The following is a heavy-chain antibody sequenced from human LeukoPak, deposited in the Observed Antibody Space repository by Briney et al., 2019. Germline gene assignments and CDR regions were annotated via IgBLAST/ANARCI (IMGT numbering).Heavy chain of an antibody. CDR2: LNPVFVTP. Sequence: GASVTVSFKVSGGPFSSYGLSWVRQAPGQGPEGVGELNPVFVTPHYAQKFQGRVSITTDESTSTAYLELSSLSSEGTAVYYCARGEGVYYYMGVWAKGTTVSVSS. CDR3: ARGEGVYYYMGV. V-gene: IGHV1-69*05. CDR1: GGPFSSYG. J-gene: IGHJ6*03.